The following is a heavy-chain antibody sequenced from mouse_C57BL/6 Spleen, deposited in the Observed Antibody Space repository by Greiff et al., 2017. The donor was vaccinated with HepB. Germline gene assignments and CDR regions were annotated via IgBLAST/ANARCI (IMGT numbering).Heavy chain of an antibody. D-gene: IGHD1-1*01. CDR3: ARIKKIVATYLAY. CDR2: TNPTNGRT. Sequence: VQLQQSGAELVKAGASVKMSCKASGYTFTSYWMHWVKQRLGQGLEWFAETNPTNGRTYYNEKFKSKATLTVDKSSSTAYMLLSGPPFEDSAVYSCARIKKIVATYLAYWGQGTTLTVSS. V-gene: IGHV1S81*02. J-gene: IGHJ2*01. CDR1: GYTFTSYW.